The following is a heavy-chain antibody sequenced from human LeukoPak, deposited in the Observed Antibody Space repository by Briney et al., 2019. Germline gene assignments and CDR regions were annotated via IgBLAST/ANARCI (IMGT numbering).Heavy chain of an antibody. CDR2: ISYDGSNK. CDR1: GFTFSSYG. D-gene: IGHD2-2*01. J-gene: IGHJ4*02. V-gene: IGHV3-30*18. Sequence: GGSLRLSCAASGFTFSSYGMHWVRQAPGKGLEWVAVISYDGSNKYYTDSVKGRFTISRDNSKNTLYLQMNSLRAEDTAVYYCAKPNYCSSTSCYGESPFDYWGQGTLVTVSS. CDR3: AKPNYCSSTSCYGESPFDY.